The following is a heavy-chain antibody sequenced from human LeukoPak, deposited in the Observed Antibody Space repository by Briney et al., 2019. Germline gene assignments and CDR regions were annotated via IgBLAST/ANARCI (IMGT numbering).Heavy chain of an antibody. CDR2: IYTSGST. CDR1: GGFSSSYY. Sequence: PSETLSLTCTVSGGFSSSYYWSWIRQPAGKGLEWIGRIYTSGSTNYNPSLKSRVTMLLDTSKNQFSLKLNSVTAADTAVYYCARDFGDWGQGPLVPVSS. D-gene: IGHD3-10*01. CDR3: ARDFGD. J-gene: IGHJ4*02. V-gene: IGHV4-4*07.